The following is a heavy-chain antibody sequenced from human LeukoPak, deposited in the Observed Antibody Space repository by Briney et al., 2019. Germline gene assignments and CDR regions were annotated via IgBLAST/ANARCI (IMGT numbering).Heavy chain of an antibody. V-gene: IGHV3-7*01. CDR2: IRQDGGEK. CDR3: ARDIAAAGLFFDY. CDR1: GFTFSSYW. J-gene: IGHJ4*02. Sequence: GGSLRLSCAVSGFTFSSYWMNWVRQAPGKGLEWVASIRQDGGEKSYVDSVKGRFTISRDNAKNSLYLQMNSLRAEDTAIYYCARDIAAAGLFFDYWGQGTLVTVSS. D-gene: IGHD6-13*01.